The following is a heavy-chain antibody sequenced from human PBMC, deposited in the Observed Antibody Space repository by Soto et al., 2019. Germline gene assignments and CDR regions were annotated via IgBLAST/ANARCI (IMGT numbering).Heavy chain of an antibody. J-gene: IGHJ4*02. CDR3: ARVYYDILTGFTSVIDY. V-gene: IGHV5-51*01. CDR1: GYSFTSYW. Sequence: PGESLKISCKGSGYSFTSYWIGWVRQMPGKGLEWMGIIYPGDSDTRYSPSFQGQVTISADKSISTAHLQWSSLKASDTAMYYCARVYYDILTGFTSVIDYWGQGTLVTVSS. D-gene: IGHD3-9*01. CDR2: IYPGDSDT.